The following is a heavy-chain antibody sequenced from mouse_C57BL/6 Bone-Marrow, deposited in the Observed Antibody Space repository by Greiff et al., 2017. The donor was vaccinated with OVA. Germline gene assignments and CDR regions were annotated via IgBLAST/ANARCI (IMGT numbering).Heavy chain of an antibody. D-gene: IGHD2-2*01. CDR3: TVSTMVTTRFAY. CDR1: GFTFSNYW. V-gene: IGHV6-3*01. J-gene: IGHJ3*01. CDR2: IRLKSDNYAT. Sequence: EVQLVESGGGLVQPGGSMKLSCVASGFTFSNYWMNWVRQSPEKGLEWVAQIRLKSDNYATHYAESVKGRFTISRDDSKSSVYLQMNNLRAEDTGIYYCTVSTMVTTRFAYWGQGTLVTVSA.